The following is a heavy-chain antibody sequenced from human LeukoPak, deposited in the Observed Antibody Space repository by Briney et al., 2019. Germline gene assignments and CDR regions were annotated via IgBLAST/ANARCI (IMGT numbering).Heavy chain of an antibody. CDR3: ARLTEGW. Sequence: SATLSLTCTVSGGSIGSYYWSWVRQTPGKGLEWIGYVYYTGRTNYNPSLKSRVTILVDTSKNQFSLKLSSVTAADTAVYYCARLTEGWWGQGALVTVSS. D-gene: IGHD2-15*01. CDR2: VYYTGRT. CDR1: GGSIGSYY. J-gene: IGHJ4*02. V-gene: IGHV4-59*08.